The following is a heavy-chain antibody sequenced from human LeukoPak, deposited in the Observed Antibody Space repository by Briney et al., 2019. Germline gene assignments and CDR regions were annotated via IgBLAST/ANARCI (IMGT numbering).Heavy chain of an antibody. V-gene: IGHV4-31*03. CDR3: ARALKYCSGGSCYLFDY. CDR2: IYYSGST. Sequence: PSETLSLTCTVSGGSIGSGGYYWSWIRQHPGKGLEWIGYIYYSGSTYYNPSLKSRVTISVDTSKNQFSLKLSSVTAADTAVYYCARALKYCSGGSCYLFDYWGQGTLVTVSS. CDR1: GGSIGSGGYY. J-gene: IGHJ4*02. D-gene: IGHD2-15*01.